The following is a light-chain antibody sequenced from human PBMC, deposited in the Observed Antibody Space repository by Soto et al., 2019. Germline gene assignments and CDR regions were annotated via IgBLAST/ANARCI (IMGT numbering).Light chain of an antibody. J-gene: IGKJ5*01. CDR2: ASS. CDR1: QSRGSNF. CDR3: QLYGISPH. V-gene: IGKV3-20*01. Sequence: EIVLTQSPCTLSLSPGERATLSCKTSQSRGSNFLAWYQHKPGQAPRLLIHASSNRATGIPDRFSGSASGTDFTLTINRLEPEDFAVYYCQLYGISPHFGQGTRLEIK.